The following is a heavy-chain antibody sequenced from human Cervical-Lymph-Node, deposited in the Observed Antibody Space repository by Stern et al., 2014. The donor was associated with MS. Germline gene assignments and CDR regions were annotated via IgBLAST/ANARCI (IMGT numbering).Heavy chain of an antibody. CDR1: GFTFSSYG. D-gene: IGHD4-23*01. V-gene: IGHV3-33*01. J-gene: IGHJ1*01. CDR2: IWYDGSNK. CDR3: AREGGNTAEYFQH. Sequence: QVQLVESGGGVVQPGRSLRLSCAAAGFTFSSYGMHWVRQAPGKGLEGVAVIWYDGSNKYYADSVKGRFTISRDNSKNTLYLQMNSLRAEDTAVYYCAREGGNTAEYFQHWGQGTLVTVSS.